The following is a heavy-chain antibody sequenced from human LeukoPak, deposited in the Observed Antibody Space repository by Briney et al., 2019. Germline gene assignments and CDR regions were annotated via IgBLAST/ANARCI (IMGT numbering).Heavy chain of an antibody. CDR1: GFTFSNAW. CDR2: IKSKSEGGTT. J-gene: IGHJ4*02. Sequence: GGSLRLSCAASGFTFSNAWMSWVRQAPGKGREWGGRIKSKSEGGTTDYAAPVKGRFTISRDDTKDTLYLQMNSLRAEDTAVSYCARDLSGVTGYTYGRGIDYWGQGTLVTVSS. D-gene: IGHD5-18*01. CDR3: ARDLSGVTGYTYGRGIDY. V-gene: IGHV3-15*01.